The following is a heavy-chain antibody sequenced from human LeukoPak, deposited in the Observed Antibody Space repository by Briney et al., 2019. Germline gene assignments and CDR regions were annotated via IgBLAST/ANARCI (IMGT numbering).Heavy chain of an antibody. CDR1: GFTFSSYV. CDR2: ISGSGGST. Sequence: GGSLRLSRAASGFTFSSYVMIWVRQAPGKGLEWVSSISGSGGSTYYADFVKGRFTIFRDVSKNTLYLEMNSLRAEDTAVYYCAKDRQNYYRSGYYFDYWGQGTLVTVSS. D-gene: IGHD3-10*01. J-gene: IGHJ4*02. V-gene: IGHV3-23*01. CDR3: AKDRQNYYRSGYYFDY.